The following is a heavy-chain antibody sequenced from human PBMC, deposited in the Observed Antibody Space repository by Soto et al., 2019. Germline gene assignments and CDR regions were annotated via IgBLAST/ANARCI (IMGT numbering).Heavy chain of an antibody. CDR1: GGSISNLY. CDR2: ISYSGNT. CDR3: ARAPMVLSRSYFDS. J-gene: IGHJ4*02. V-gene: IGHV4-59*11. D-gene: IGHD2-8*01. Sequence: SETLSLTCTVSGGSISNLYWSWIRQPPGKRLEWIGYISYSGNTNYNPSLKSRVSISVDTSKNQLSLNLTSVTAADTAVYYCARAPMVLSRSYFDSWGQGTPVTVSS.